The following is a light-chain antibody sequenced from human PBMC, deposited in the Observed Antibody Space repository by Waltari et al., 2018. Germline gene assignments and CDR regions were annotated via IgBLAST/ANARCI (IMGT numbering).Light chain of an antibody. J-gene: IGKJ1*01. Sequence: DNVMTQSPDSLAVSLGERAPFNCRSHQHVVTSASKNNHLAWYRHNPGQPPKLLVYWGSTRESGVPDRFSGSRSETYFTLSISSLQAEDVAVYYCQQYYGIPTSGQGTKVDVK. CDR1: QHVVTSASKNNH. V-gene: IGKV4-1*01. CDR2: WGS. CDR3: QQYYGIPT.